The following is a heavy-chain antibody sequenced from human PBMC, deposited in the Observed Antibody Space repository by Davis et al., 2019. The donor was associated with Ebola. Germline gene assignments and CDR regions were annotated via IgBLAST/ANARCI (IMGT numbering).Heavy chain of an antibody. CDR3: ARARRTAMVTLDYGMDV. CDR2: INHSGST. CDR1: GGSFSGYY. J-gene: IGHJ6*02. Sequence: SETLSLTCAVYGGSFSGYYWSWIRQPPGKGLEWIGEINHSGSTNYNPSLKSRVTISVDTSKNQFSLKLSSVPAADTAVYYCARARRTAMVTLDYGMDVWGQGTTVTVSS. D-gene: IGHD5-18*01. V-gene: IGHV4-34*01.